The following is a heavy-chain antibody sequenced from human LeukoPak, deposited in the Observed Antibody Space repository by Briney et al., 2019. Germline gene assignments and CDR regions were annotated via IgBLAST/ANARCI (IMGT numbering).Heavy chain of an antibody. D-gene: IGHD2-8*01. Sequence: GGSLRLSCAASGFTFSSYAMSWVRQAPGKGLEWVANIKQDGSEKYYVDSVKGRFTISRDNAKNSLYLQMNSLRAEDTAVYYCARRGRRMVYDYWGQGTLVTVSS. V-gene: IGHV3-7*01. J-gene: IGHJ4*02. CDR2: IKQDGSEK. CDR3: ARRGRRMVYDY. CDR1: GFTFSSYA.